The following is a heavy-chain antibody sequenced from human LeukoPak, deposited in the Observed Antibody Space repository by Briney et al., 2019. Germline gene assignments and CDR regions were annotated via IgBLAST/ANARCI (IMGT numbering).Heavy chain of an antibody. Sequence: GGSLRLSCAASGFTFRSYAMNWVRQAPGKGLEWVSAISGSGSATYYADSVKGRFTISRDNSKNTLYLQMNSLRAEDTAVYYCAKDFTPTYSSSWYPYNWFDPWGQGTLVTVSS. CDR2: ISGSGSAT. D-gene: IGHD6-13*01. J-gene: IGHJ5*02. CDR3: AKDFTPTYSSSWYPYNWFDP. V-gene: IGHV3-23*01. CDR1: GFTFRSYA.